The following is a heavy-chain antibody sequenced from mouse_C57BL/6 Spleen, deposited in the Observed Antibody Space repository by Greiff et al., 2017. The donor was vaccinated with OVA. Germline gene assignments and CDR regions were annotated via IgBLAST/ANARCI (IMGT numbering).Heavy chain of an antibody. CDR3: ARRAAQATFDY. Sequence: EVQLQQSGGGLVKPGASLKLSCAASGFTFSDSGMHWVRQAPEKGLEWVAYISSGSSTIYYADTVKGRFTISRDNAKNTLFLQLTSLRSEDTAMYYCARRAAQATFDYWGQGTTLTVSS. CDR2: ISSGSSTI. CDR1: GFTFSDSG. J-gene: IGHJ2*01. V-gene: IGHV5-17*01. D-gene: IGHD3-2*02.